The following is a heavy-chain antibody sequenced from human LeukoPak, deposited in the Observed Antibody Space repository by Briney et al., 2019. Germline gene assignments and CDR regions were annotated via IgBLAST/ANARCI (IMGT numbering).Heavy chain of an antibody. D-gene: IGHD3-3*01. CDR1: GYTISDYY. V-gene: IGHV1-2*02. J-gene: IGHJ3*02. CDR2: ISPDSVEK. CDR3: ARKRGVGVDTNAFDI. Sequence: ASVKVSCKASGYTISDYYMHWVRQAPAQGLEWMAWISPDSVEKKYAQKFQGRVTMTRDTSVSTAYMELSRLTSDDTAVYYCARKRGVGVDTNAFDIWGQGTMVTVSS.